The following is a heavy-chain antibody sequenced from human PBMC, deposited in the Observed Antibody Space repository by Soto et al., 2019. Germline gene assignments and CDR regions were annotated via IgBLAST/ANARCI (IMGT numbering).Heavy chain of an antibody. V-gene: IGHV3-15*07. CDR3: TSTYYYDSSGYRRFDY. CDR1: GFTFSNAW. CDR2: IKSKTDGGTT. J-gene: IGHJ4*02. Sequence: GGSLRLSCAASGFTFSNAWMNWVRQAPGKGLEWVGRIKSKTDGGTTDYAAPVKGRFTISRDDSKNTLYLQMNSLKTEDTAVYYCTSTYYYDSSGYRRFDYWGQGTLVTVSS. D-gene: IGHD3-22*01.